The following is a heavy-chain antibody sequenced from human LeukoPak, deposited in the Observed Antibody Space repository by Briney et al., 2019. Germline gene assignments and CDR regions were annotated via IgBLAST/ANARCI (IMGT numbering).Heavy chain of an antibody. CDR2: ISSSSSYI. CDR1: GFTFSSYS. Sequence: SGGSLRLSCAASGFTFSSYSMNWVRQAPGKGLEWVSSISSSSSYIYYADSVKGRFTISRDNAKNSLYLQMNSLRAEDTAVYYCAKGLNYDSSGYHYGPFDYWGQGTLVTVSS. J-gene: IGHJ4*02. V-gene: IGHV3-21*01. CDR3: AKGLNYDSSGYHYGPFDY. D-gene: IGHD3-22*01.